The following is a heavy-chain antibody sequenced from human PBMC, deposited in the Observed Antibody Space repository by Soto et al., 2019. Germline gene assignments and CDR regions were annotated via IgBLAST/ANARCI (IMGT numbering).Heavy chain of an antibody. CDR1: GGTFSSYA. CDR2: IIPIFGTA. J-gene: IGHJ5*02. D-gene: IGHD4-17*01. CDR3: ARDRGHYSDYNEWFDP. Sequence: GASVKGSCKASGGTFSSYAISWVRQAPGQGLEWMGGIIPIFGTANYAQKFQGRVTITADHSTSTAYMELTSLRSEDTAVYYWARDRGHYSDYNEWFDPWGQGTLVTVSS. V-gene: IGHV1-69*13.